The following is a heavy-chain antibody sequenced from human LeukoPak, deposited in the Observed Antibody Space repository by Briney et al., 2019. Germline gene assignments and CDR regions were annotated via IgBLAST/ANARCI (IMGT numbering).Heavy chain of an antibody. CDR3: ARESGSRPWNWFDP. J-gene: IGHJ5*02. Sequence: PSETLSLTCAVYGGSFSGYYWSLIRQPPGKGLEWIGYIYYSGSTNYNPSLKSRVTISVDTSKNQFSLKLSSVTAEDTAVYYCARESGSRPWNWFDPWGQGTLVTVSS. D-gene: IGHD1-26*01. CDR1: GGSFSGYY. V-gene: IGHV4-59*01. CDR2: IYYSGST.